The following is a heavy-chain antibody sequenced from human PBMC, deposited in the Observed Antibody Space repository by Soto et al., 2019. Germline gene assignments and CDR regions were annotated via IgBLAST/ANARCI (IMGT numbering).Heavy chain of an antibody. Sequence: ASVKVSCKASGYTFTTSGITWVRQAPGQGLEWMGWISTYNGNTNYAQKHQGRVTLTTDTFTSTAYMEMRSLRSDDTAVYYCARGYSYGSRYYFDYWGQGTLVTVSS. CDR3: ARGYSYGSRYYFDY. CDR2: ISTYNGNT. J-gene: IGHJ4*02. CDR1: GYTFTTSG. V-gene: IGHV1-18*01. D-gene: IGHD5-12*01.